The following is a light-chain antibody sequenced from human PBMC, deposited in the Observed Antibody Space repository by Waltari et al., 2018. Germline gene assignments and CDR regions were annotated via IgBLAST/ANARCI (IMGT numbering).Light chain of an antibody. CDR3: QNHERLPAT. CDR2: GAS. J-gene: IGKJ1*01. V-gene: IGKV3-20*01. CDR1: QGVSSF. Sequence: EVVLTQFPGTLSLSPGERATLLCRASQGVSSFLAWYQQKGGQAPRLLIYGASSRAAGIPDRFSGSGSGTDFSLTISRLEPEDCAVYYCQNHERLPATFGQGTKVEIK.